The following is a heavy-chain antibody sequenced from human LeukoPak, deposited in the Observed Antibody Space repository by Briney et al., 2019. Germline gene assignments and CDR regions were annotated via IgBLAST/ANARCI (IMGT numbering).Heavy chain of an antibody. CDR2: ISSNGGST. CDR3: ARSPGEVVNPEYAFDI. D-gene: IGHD3-10*01. J-gene: IGHJ3*02. CDR1: GFTFSSYA. Sequence: GGSLRLSCAASGFTFSSYAMHWVRQAPGKGLEYVSAISSNGGSTYYANSAKGRFTISRDNSKNTLYLQMDSLRAEDMAVYYCARSPGEVVNPEYAFDIWGQGTMVTVSS. V-gene: IGHV3-64*01.